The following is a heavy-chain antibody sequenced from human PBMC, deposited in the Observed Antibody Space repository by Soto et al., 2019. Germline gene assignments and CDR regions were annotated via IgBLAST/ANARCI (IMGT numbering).Heavy chain of an antibody. CDR1: GGSISSYY. CDR2: IYQSGSA. J-gene: IGHJ6*02. Sequence: SETLSLTCTVSGGSISSYYWSWIRQPPGKGLEWIGYIYQSGSAFYNPSLKTRVTILVDRSKNQFSLNLTSVTAADTAVYYCARAFYGVDLWGQGTTVTVSS. CDR3: ARAFYGVDL. V-gene: IGHV4-4*09.